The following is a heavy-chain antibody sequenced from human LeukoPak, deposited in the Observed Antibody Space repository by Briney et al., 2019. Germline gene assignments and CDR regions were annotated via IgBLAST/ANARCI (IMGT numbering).Heavy chain of an antibody. V-gene: IGHV4-59*02. J-gene: IGHJ4*02. Sequence: SETLSLTCTVSGDSVTNHQWSWVRQPPGKGLEWIAYIHHSGSTNYNPSLKNRVTISMDTSKNQFSLRPISVTAADTAVYYCARYPLAFDFWGQGILVTVSS. CDR1: GDSVTNHQ. CDR3: ARYPLAFDF. D-gene: IGHD6-6*01. CDR2: IHHSGST.